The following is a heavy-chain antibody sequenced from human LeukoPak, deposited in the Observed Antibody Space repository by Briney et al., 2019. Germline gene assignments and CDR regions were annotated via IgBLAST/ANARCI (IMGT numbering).Heavy chain of an antibody. CDR2: INSGGSST. Sequence: PGGSLRLSCAASGFTFSSYWMHWVRQAPGKGLVWVSRINSGGSSTSYADSVKGRFTISRDNAKNTLYLQMNSLRAEDTAVYYCARELVDTAMVPEPFDYWGQGTLVTVSS. D-gene: IGHD5-18*01. J-gene: IGHJ4*02. CDR3: ARELVDTAMVPEPFDY. CDR1: GFTFSSYW. V-gene: IGHV3-74*01.